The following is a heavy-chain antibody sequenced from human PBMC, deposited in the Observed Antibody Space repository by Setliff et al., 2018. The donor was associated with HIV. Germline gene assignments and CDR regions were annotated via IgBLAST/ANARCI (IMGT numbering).Heavy chain of an antibody. CDR1: GGTIASGGHY. D-gene: IGHD2-8*01. Sequence: SETLSLTCTVSGGTIASGGHYWSWIRQHPGKGLEWIGYIFYSGDTSYNPSLKSRLTLSLDMSKNQFSLKVNSVTAADTAVYYCARGDVYCTNGVCHNQHYYPMDVWGQGTTVTVSS. CDR2: IFYSGDT. CDR3: ARGDVYCTNGVCHNQHYYPMDV. J-gene: IGHJ6*02. V-gene: IGHV4-31*03.